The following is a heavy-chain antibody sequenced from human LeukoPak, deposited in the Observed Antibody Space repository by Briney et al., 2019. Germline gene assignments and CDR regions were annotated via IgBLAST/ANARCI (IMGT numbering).Heavy chain of an antibody. V-gene: IGHV1-2*02. J-gene: IGHJ5*02. D-gene: IGHD2-2*01. CDR1: GYTFTGYY. CDR3: ARAEANSRGHIVVVPAAIGFDP. CDR2: INPNSGGT. Sequence: ASVKVSCKASGYTFTGYYMHWVRQAPGQGLEWMGWINPNSGGTNYAQKFQGRVTMTRDTSISTAYMELSRLRSDDTAVYYCARAEANSRGHIVVVPAAIGFDPWGQGTLVTVSS.